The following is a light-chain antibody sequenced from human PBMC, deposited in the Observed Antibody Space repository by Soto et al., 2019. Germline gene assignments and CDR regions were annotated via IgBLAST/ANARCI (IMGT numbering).Light chain of an antibody. CDR3: TSFASRNSLYV. Sequence: QSVLTQPASVSGSPGQSITISCTGTSSDVGGYHYVSLYQHLPGKAPKVIVSAVAYRPSGIXXRFSAXXSXNTASLSISGLQAEDEDDYCTSFASRNSLYVFGAGTKVNVL. CDR2: AVA. J-gene: IGLJ1*01. CDR1: SSDVGGYHY. V-gene: IGLV2-14*01.